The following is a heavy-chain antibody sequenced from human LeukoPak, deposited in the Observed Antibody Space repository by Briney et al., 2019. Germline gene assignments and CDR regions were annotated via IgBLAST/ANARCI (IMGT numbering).Heavy chain of an antibody. CDR1: GGSISSYY. J-gene: IGHJ6*03. CDR3: ARDRKYYYHMDV. V-gene: IGHV4-39*07. CDR2: IYYSGST. Sequence: SETLSLTCTVSGGSISSYYWGWIRQPPGKGLEWIGSIYYSGSTYYNPSLKSRVTISVDTSKNQFSLRLSSLTAADTALYYCARDRKYYYHMDVWGKGTTVTVSS. D-gene: IGHD1-14*01.